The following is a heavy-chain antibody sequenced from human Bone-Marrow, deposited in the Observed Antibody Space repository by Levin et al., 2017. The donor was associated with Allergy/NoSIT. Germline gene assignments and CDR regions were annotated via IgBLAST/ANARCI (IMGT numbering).Heavy chain of an antibody. CDR1: GGTFSSYS. J-gene: IGHJ4*02. V-gene: IGHV1-69*02. D-gene: IGHD6-13*01. Sequence: SVKVSCRTSGGTFSSYSISWVRQAPGQGLEWMGRIIPILNIANYAQNFQGKVTITADKSTSTAYMELSALRSEDTAVYYCATGEAPPGRTVYYFDYWGQGTLVTVSS. CDR3: ATGEAPPGRTVYYFDY. CDR2: IIPILNIA.